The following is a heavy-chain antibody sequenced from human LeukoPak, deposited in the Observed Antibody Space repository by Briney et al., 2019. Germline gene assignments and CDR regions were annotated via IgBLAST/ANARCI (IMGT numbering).Heavy chain of an antibody. CDR2: IYSDNT. Sequence: PGGSLRLSCTVSGFTVSSNSMSWVRQAPGKGLEWVSFIYSDNTHYSDSVKGRFTISRDNSKSTLYLQMNSLRAEDTAVYYCAKISTRGSSWYPGYFDYWGQGTLVTVSS. CDR1: GFTVSSNS. V-gene: IGHV3-53*01. D-gene: IGHD6-13*01. CDR3: AKISTRGSSWYPGYFDY. J-gene: IGHJ4*02.